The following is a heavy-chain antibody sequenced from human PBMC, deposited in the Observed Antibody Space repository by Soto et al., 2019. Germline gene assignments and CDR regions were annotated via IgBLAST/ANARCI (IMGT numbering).Heavy chain of an antibody. V-gene: IGHV4-39*01. Sequence: SETMSLTCTVSGGSISSSSYYWDWIRQPPGKGLEWIGSIYYSGSTYYNPSLKSRVTISVDTSKNQFSLKLSSVTAADTAVYYCARAVSQGQFVAGRWDYWGQGTLVIVSS. CDR2: IYYSGST. J-gene: IGHJ4*02. D-gene: IGHD6-19*01. CDR1: GGSISSSSYY. CDR3: ARAVSQGQFVAGRWDY.